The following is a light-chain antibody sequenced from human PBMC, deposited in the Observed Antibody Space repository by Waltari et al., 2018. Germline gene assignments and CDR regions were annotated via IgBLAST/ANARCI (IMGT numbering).Light chain of an antibody. CDR1: QVISSD. J-gene: IGKJ4*01. CDR3: QQLYSYPIT. V-gene: IGKV1-9*01. Sequence: IPLTQSPSSLSASVGDRVTITFRASQVISSDLAWYQQKPGKAPKLLISASSTLQSGVPPRFSGSGSGTDFTLTISSLQPEDFATYYCQQLYSYPITFGGGTKVEIK. CDR2: ASS.